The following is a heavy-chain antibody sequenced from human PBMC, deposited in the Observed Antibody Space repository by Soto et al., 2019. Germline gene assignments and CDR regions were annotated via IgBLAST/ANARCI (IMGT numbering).Heavy chain of an antibody. CDR1: GFTFSSYA. V-gene: IGHV3-64*01. D-gene: IGHD2-21*01. CDR3: ARRIPFGYGMDV. Sequence: EVQLVESGGGLVQPGGSLRLSCAASGFTFSSYAMHWVRQAPGKGLEYVSDITSNGGNTDYASSVKGRFTISRDNSKNKLYLQMGSLRAEDMAVYYCARRIPFGYGMDVWGQGTTVTVSS. J-gene: IGHJ6*02. CDR2: ITSNGGNT.